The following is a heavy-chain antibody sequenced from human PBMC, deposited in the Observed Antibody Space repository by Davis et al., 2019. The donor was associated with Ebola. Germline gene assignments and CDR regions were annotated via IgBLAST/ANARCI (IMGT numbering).Heavy chain of an antibody. CDR1: AASTTSDY. V-gene: IGHV4-59*12. Sequence: SETLSLTCTVSAASTTSDYWHWIRQPPGKGLEWIGYIYYSGSTNYNPSLKSRVTISLDTCKNRFSLKLSFVTGADTAVYYCARGRYSYGYFDSWGQGTLVTVSS. D-gene: IGHD5-18*01. J-gene: IGHJ4*02. CDR3: ARGRYSYGYFDS. CDR2: IYYSGST.